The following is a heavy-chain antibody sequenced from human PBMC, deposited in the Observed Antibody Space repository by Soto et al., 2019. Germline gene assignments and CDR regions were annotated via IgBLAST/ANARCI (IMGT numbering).Heavy chain of an antibody. V-gene: IGHV1-46*01. CDR2: INPSGGST. CDR3: ARETQIAAAGTDGYYYGMDV. Sequence: ASVKVSCKASGYTFTSYYMHWVRQAPGQGLEWMGIINPSGGSTSYAQKFQGRVTMTRDTSTSTVYMELRSLRSDDTAVYYCARETQIAAAGTDGYYYGMDVWGRGTTVTVSS. CDR1: GYTFTSYY. D-gene: IGHD6-13*01. J-gene: IGHJ6*02.